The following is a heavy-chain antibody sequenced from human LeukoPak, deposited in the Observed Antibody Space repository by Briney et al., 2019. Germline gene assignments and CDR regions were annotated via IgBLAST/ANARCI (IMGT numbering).Heavy chain of an antibody. J-gene: IGHJ4*02. D-gene: IGHD3-10*01. V-gene: IGHV3-48*03. CDR3: AKDSSITYYYGSGEIDY. CDR1: GFTFSSYE. CDR2: ISSSGSTI. Sequence: GGSLRLSCAASGFTFSSYEMNWVRQAPGKGLEWVSYISSSGSTIYYADSVKGRFTISRDNAKNSLYLQMNSLRAEDTAVYYCAKDSSITYYYGSGEIDYWGQGTLVTVSS.